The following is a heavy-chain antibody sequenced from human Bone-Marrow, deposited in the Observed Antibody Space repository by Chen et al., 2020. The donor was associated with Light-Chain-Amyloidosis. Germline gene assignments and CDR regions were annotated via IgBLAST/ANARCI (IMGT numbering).Heavy chain of an antibody. CDR2: IYHSGST. Sequence: QVQLQESGPGLVKPSGTLSLTCAVSGDSLSSSHWWSWVRQPPGKGLEWIGEIYHSGSTNYNPSLKSRVTISVDKSKNQFSLNLSSVTAADTAVHYCARAWGSSSGSLEYWGQGTLVTVSS. J-gene: IGHJ4*02. CDR1: GDSLSSSHW. CDR3: ARAWGSSSGSLEY. D-gene: IGHD6-19*01. V-gene: IGHV4-4*02.